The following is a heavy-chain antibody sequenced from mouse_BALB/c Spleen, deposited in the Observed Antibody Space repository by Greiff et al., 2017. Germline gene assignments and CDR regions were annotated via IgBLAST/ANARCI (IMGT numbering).Heavy chain of an antibody. J-gene: IGHJ1*01. CDR2: ISSGSSTI. V-gene: IGHV5-17*02. D-gene: IGHD1-1*01. CDR3: ARDYGRGGYFDV. Sequence: EVQRVESGGGLVQPGGSRKLSCAASGFTFSSFGMHWVRQAPEKGLEWVAYISSGSSTIYYADTVKGRFTISRDNPKNTLFLQMTSLRSEDTAMYYCARDYGRGGYFDVWGAGTTVTVSS. CDR1: GFTFSSFG.